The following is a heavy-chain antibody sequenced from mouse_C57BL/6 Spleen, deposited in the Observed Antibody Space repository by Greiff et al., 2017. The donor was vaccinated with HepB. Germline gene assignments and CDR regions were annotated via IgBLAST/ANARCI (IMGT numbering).Heavy chain of an antibody. CDR1: GYTFTSYW. CDR2: IYPSDSET. Sequence: QVQLQQPGAELVRPGSSVKLSCKASGYTFTSYWMDWVKQRPGPGLEWIGNIYPSDSETHYNQKFKDKATLTVDKSSSTAYMQLSSLTSEDSAVYYCARGRTYYNGSSLDYWGQGTTLTVSS. J-gene: IGHJ2*01. D-gene: IGHD1-1*01. V-gene: IGHV1-61*01. CDR3: ARGRTYYNGSSLDY.